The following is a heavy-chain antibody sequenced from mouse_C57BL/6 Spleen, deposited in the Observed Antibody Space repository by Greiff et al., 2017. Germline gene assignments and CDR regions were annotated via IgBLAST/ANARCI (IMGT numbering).Heavy chain of an antibody. J-gene: IGHJ2*01. CDR2: ISYDGSN. D-gene: IGHD1-1*01. CDR1: GYSITSGYY. CDR3: AREDYGIDY. V-gene: IGHV3-6*01. Sequence: DVKLQESGPGLVKPSQSLSLTCSVSGYSITSGYYWNWIRQFPGNKLEWMGDISYDGSNNYNPSLKNRISIARDTSKNQFFLKLNSVTTEDTATYYCAREDYGIDYWGQGTTLTVSS.